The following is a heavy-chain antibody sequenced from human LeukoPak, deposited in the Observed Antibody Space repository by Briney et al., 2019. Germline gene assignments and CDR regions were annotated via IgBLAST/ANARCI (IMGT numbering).Heavy chain of an antibody. CDR1: GFSISNYG. J-gene: IGHJ4*02. CDR2: TWYDGSNK. V-gene: IGHV3-33*08. D-gene: IGHD6-19*01. CDR3: AGGAYSSGWYYFDY. Sequence: GGSLRLSCAGSGFSISNYGMHWVRQAPGKGLEWVAVTWYDGSNKYYADSVKGRFTISRDNSKNTLYLQMNSLRAEDTAVYYCAGGAYSSGWYYFDYWGQGTLVTVSS.